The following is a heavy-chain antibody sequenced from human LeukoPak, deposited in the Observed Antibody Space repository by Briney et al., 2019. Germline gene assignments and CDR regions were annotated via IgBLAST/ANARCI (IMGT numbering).Heavy chain of an antibody. CDR1: GFTFSSYG. CDR3: ANPLPGHHVLRYFDWPDY. CDR2: IRYDGSNK. V-gene: IGHV3-30*02. J-gene: IGHJ4*02. Sequence: GGSLRLSCAAFGFTFSSYGMHWVRQAPGKGLEWVTFIRYDGSNKYYADSIKGRFTISRDKSKNTLYLQMNSLRPEDTAAYYCANPLPGHHVLRYFDWPDYWGQGTLVTVSS. D-gene: IGHD3-9*01.